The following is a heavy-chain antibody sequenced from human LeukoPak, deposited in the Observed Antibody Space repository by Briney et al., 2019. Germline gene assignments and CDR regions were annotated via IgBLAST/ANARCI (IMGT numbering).Heavy chain of an antibody. Sequence: SETLSLTCTVSGGSISSGDYYWSWIRQPPGKGLEWIGYIYYSGNTLHYNPSLKSRVNMSVDTSKNRFSLRLSSVTAVDTAVYYCASTNCSSAGCYGANWFDPWGQGTLVTVSS. CDR2: IYYSGNTL. CDR1: GGSISSGDYY. D-gene: IGHD2-2*01. J-gene: IGHJ5*02. V-gene: IGHV4-30-4*08. CDR3: ASTNCSSAGCYGANWFDP.